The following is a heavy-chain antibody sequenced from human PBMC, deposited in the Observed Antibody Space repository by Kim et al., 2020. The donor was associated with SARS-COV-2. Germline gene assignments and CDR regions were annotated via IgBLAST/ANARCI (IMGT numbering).Heavy chain of an antibody. J-gene: IGHJ3*02. V-gene: IGHV3-72*01. Sequence: GGSLRLSCAASGFTFSDHYMDWVRQAPGKGLEWVGRTRNKAKSYTTEYAASVIGRFTISRDDSKNSLYLQMNSLKTEDTAVYFCARVGSPHLSYAFDIWGQGTMVTVSS. CDR2: TRNKAKSYTT. CDR3: ARVGSPHLSYAFDI. CDR1: GFTFSDHY.